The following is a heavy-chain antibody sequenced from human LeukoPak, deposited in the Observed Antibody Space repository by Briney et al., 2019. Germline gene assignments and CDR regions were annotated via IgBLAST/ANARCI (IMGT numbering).Heavy chain of an antibody. CDR1: GLTFSNYA. D-gene: IGHD3-9*01. V-gene: IGHV3-53*01. CDR2: IYSGGST. J-gene: IGHJ3*02. CDR3: ASGEKFDDAFDI. Sequence: SGGSLRLSCVASGLTFSNYAMSWVRQAPGKGLEWVSVIYSGGSTYYADSVKGRFTISRDNSKNTLYLQMNSLRAEDTAVYYCASGEKFDDAFDIWGQGTMVTVSS.